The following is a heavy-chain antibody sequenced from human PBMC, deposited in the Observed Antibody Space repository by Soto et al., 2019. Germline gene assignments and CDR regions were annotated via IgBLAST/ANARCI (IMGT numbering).Heavy chain of an antibody. CDR3: ARDKDRPQLGGNYYYILDV. V-gene: IGHV1-69*13. CDR1: GGTFSSYV. J-gene: IGHJ6*02. CDR2: IIPIFGTA. Sequence: SVKVSSKASGGTFSSYVISWVRQAPGQGLEWMGGIIPIFGTANYAQKFQDRVSITADESTRTAYLELRSLRSEDTAVYYCARDKDRPQLGGNYYYILDVWGQGTTVTVSS. D-gene: IGHD3-3*02.